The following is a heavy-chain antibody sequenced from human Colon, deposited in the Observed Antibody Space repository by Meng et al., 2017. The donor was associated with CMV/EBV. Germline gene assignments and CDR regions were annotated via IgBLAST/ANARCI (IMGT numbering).Heavy chain of an antibody. V-gene: IGHV3-21*01. CDR3: ARGLWFGELIGGYFYGMDV. D-gene: IGHD3-10*01. Sequence: GESLKISCAASGFTFSSYSMNWVRQAPGKGLEWVSSISSSSSYIYYADSVKGRFTISRDNAKNSLYLQMNSLRAEDTAVYYCARGLWFGELIGGYFYGMDVWGQGTTVTVSS. CDR2: ISSSSSYI. CDR1: GFTFSSYS. J-gene: IGHJ6*02.